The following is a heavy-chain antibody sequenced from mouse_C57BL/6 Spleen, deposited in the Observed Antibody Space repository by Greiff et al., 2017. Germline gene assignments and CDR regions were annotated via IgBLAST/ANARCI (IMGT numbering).Heavy chain of an antibody. J-gene: IGHJ2*01. CDR1: GYTFTSYW. D-gene: IGHD2-4*01. CDR2: IHPNSGST. CDR3: ARFSYDYDVDC. Sequence: QVQLQQPGAELVKPGASVKLSCKASGYTFTSYWMHWVKQRPGQGLEWIGMIHPNSGSTNYNEKFKSKATLTVDKSSSTAYMQLSSLTSEDSAVYYCARFSYDYDVDCWGQGTTLTVSS. V-gene: IGHV1-64*01.